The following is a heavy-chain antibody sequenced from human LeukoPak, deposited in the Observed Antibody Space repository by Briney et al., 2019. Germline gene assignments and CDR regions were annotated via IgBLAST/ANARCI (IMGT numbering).Heavy chain of an antibody. J-gene: IGHJ4*02. CDR3: ATLPT. CDR2: ISYDGNNK. Sequence: GGSLRLSCVVSGIPFSDYYTNWIRQAPGKGLEWVAVISYDGNNKYYADSVKGRFTISRDNSKNTLYLQMNSLRAEDTALYYCATLPTWGQGTLVTVSS. V-gene: IGHV3-30*04. CDR1: GIPFSDYY. D-gene: IGHD4-17*01.